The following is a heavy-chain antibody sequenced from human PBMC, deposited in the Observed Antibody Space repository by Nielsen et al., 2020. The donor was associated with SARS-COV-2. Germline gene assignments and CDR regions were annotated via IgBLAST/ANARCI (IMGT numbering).Heavy chain of an antibody. J-gene: IGHJ4*02. CDR2: IYYSGST. D-gene: IGHD3-22*01. V-gene: IGHV4-61*01. Sequence: SETLSLTCTVSGGSISSSSYYWSWIRQPPGKGLEWIGYIYYSGSTNYNPSLKSRVTISVDTSKNQFSLKLSSVTAADTAVYYCARGRHYYDSSGYYFDYWGQGTLVTVSS. CDR3: ARGRHYYDSSGYYFDY. CDR1: GGSISSSSYY.